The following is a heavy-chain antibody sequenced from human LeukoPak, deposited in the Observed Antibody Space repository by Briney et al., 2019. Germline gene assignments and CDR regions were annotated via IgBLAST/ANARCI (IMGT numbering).Heavy chain of an antibody. D-gene: IGHD3-3*01. J-gene: IGHJ4*02. CDR3: ASSPIFGVVTHLYYFDY. Sequence: SVKVSCKASGGTFISYAISWVRQAPGQGLEWMGGIIPIFGTANYAQKFQGRVTITADESTSTAYMELSSLRSEDTAVYYCASSPIFGVVTHLYYFDYWGQGTLVTVSS. CDR2: IIPIFGTA. CDR1: GGTFISYA. V-gene: IGHV1-69*13.